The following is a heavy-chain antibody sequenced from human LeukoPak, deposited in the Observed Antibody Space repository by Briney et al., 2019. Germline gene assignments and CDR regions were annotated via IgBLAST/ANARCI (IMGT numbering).Heavy chain of an antibody. J-gene: IGHJ6*03. CDR2: IYYSGRT. CDR1: GGSISTSSYY. Sequence: SETLSLTCTVSGGSISTSSYYWGWIRQPPGTGLEWIGYIYYSGRTNYNPSLKSRVTMSVDTSKKQFSLRLSSVTAADTAVYYCAREYNYYYYYMDVWGKGTTVTVSS. V-gene: IGHV4-61*01. D-gene: IGHD1-1*01. CDR3: AREYNYYYYYMDV.